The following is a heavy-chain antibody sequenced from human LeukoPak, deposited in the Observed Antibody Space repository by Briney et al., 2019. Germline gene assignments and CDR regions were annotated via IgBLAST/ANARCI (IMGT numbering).Heavy chain of an antibody. Sequence: GGSLRLSCAASGFTVSNNYMSWVRQAPGKGLEWVAVVWYDGSKTYSADSVKGRITISRDDSKNTLYLQMNSLRAEDTAVYYCARGVDYYDSSGTIDYWGQGTLVAVSS. CDR1: GFTVSNNY. D-gene: IGHD3-22*01. J-gene: IGHJ4*02. CDR2: VWYDGSKT. CDR3: ARGVDYYDSSGTIDY. V-gene: IGHV3-33*08.